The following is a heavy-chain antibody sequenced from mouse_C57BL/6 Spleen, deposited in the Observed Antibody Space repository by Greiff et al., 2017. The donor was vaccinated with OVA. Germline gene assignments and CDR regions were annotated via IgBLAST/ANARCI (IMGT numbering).Heavy chain of an antibody. CDR2: IDPSDSET. J-gene: IGHJ2*01. CDR3: ALYYGNSDY. V-gene: IGHV1-52*01. Sequence: VQLQQPGAELVRPGSSVKLSCKASGYTFTSYWMHWVKQRPIQGLEWIGNIDPSDSETHYNQKFKDKATLTVDKSSSTAYMQLSSLTTEDSAVYYCALYYGNSDYWGQGTTLTVSS. D-gene: IGHD2-1*01. CDR1: GYTFTSYW.